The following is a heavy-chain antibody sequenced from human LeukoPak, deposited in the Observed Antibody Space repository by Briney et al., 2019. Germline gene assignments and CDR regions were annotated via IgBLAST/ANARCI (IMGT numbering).Heavy chain of an antibody. CDR1: GFSFSDYA. Sequence: GGSLRLSCAASGFSFSDYATYWVRQTPGKGLEWVAFIRYDGGNKIYADSVKGRFTISRDNSHNTVYLQMTGLRAEDTAVYYCAKDGESGIQYTQGYFDYWGQGTLVIVSS. CDR3: AKDGESGIQYTQGYFDY. J-gene: IGHJ4*02. CDR2: IRYDGGNK. D-gene: IGHD1-1*01. V-gene: IGHV3-30*02.